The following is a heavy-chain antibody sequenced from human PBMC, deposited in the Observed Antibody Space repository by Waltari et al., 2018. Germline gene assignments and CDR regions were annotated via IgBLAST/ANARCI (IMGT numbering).Heavy chain of an antibody. CDR1: GVKFRAYA. D-gene: IGHD6-19*01. Sequence: EVQLVESGGGLVKPGGSLRLSCVASGVKFRAYAMTWVRQAPGKGLEWVSSIVSSSSFMAYADSVRGRFTVSRDNAKNTLYLQMDTLRAEDTAVYYCAREGAEQWVVEDYGMDVWAKGPRSPSP. CDR2: IVSSSSFM. J-gene: IGHJ6*02. CDR3: AREGAEQWVVEDYGMDV. V-gene: IGHV3-21*02.